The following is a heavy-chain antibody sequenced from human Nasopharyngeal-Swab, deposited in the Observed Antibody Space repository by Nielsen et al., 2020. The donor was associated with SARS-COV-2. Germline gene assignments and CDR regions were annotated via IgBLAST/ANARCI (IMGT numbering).Heavy chain of an antibody. CDR1: GFTFDHYA. V-gene: IGHV3-9*01. Sequence: GGSLRLSCTASGFTFDHYAMNWVRQAPGKGLEWVSGINWNSGSPGYADSVKGQFTISRDNAKNTLYLQMNSLRPEDTALYYCAKDMGNYYGSTRMDVWGQGTTVTVSS. CDR2: INWNSGSP. J-gene: IGHJ6*02. D-gene: IGHD3-10*01. CDR3: AKDMGNYYGSTRMDV.